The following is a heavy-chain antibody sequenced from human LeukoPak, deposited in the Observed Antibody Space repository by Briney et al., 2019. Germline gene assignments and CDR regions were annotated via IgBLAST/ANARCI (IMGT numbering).Heavy chain of an antibody. J-gene: IGHJ4*02. CDR1: GGSISSSSYY. V-gene: IGHV4-39*02. CDR3: ARDSQTTVLTALSL. D-gene: IGHD4-23*01. Sequence: SETLSLTCTVSGGSISSSSYYRGWIRQPPGKGLEWIGSIYYSGSTYYNPSLKSRVTISVDTSKNQFSLKLSSVTAADTAVYYCARDSQTTVLTALSLWGQGTLVTVSS. CDR2: IYYSGST.